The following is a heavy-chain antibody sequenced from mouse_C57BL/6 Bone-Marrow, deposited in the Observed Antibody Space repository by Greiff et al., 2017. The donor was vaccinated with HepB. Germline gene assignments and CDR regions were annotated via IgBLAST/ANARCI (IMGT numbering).Heavy chain of an antibody. Sequence: EVNVVESGGGLVQPKGSLKLSCAASGFSFNTYAMNWVRQAPGKGLEWVARIRSKSNNYATYYADSVKDRFTISRDDSESMLYLQMNNLKTEDTAMYYCVRWGLRRGGFDYWGQGTTLTVSS. J-gene: IGHJ2*01. CDR2: IRSKSNNYAT. V-gene: IGHV10-1*01. CDR1: GFSFNTYA. CDR3: VRWGLRRGGFDY. D-gene: IGHD2-2*01.